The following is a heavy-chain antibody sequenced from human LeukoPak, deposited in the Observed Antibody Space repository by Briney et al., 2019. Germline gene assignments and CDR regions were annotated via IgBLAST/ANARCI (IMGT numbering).Heavy chain of an antibody. CDR2: ISSSSSYI. CDR3: AREGLYYYGSGSYRSFDY. V-gene: IGHV3-21*01. CDR1: GFTFSSYS. Sequence: GGSLRLSCAASGFTFSSYSMNWVRQAPGKGLEWVSSISSSSSYIYYADSVKGRFTISRDNAKNSLYLQMNSLRAEDTAVYYCAREGLYYYGSGSYRSFDYWGQGTLVTVSS. D-gene: IGHD3-10*01. J-gene: IGHJ4*02.